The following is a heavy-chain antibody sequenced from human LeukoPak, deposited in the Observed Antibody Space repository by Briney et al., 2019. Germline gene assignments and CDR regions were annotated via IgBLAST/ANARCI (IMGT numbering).Heavy chain of an antibody. J-gene: IGHJ4*02. CDR2: INPDGSRT. D-gene: IGHD2-15*01. V-gene: IGHV3-74*01. Sequence: PGGSLRLSCAASGFTLSSNWMHWVRQAPGKRLVWVSRINPDGSRTDYADSVKGRFTISRDNAKNTLYLQMNSLRAEDTAVYFCARDLRGSRDYWGQGTLVTVSS. CDR1: GFTLSSNW. CDR3: ARDLRGSRDY.